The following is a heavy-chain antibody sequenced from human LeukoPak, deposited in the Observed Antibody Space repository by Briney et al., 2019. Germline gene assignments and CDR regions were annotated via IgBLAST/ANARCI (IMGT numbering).Heavy chain of an antibody. D-gene: IGHD3-10*01. V-gene: IGHV3-23*01. CDR1: GFTFSSYA. CDR2: ISGSGGST. CDR3: AKSRLLLWFGEA. J-gene: IGHJ5*02. Sequence: GGSLRLSCAASGFTFSSYAMSWVRQAPGRGLEWVSAISGSGGSTYYADSVKGRFTISRDNSKNTLYLQMNSLRAEDTAVYYCAKSRLLLWFGEAWGQGTLVTVSS.